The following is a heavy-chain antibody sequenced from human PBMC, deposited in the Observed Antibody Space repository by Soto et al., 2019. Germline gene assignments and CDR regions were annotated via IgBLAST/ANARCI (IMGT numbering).Heavy chain of an antibody. CDR2: IRIDSNHI. D-gene: IGHD1-26*01. J-gene: IGHJ4*02. CDR3: ARDLSYAFDY. CDR1: GFIFTSYS. Sequence: EVQLVESGGGLVQPGGSLRLSCAASGFIFTSYSMNWVRQAPGKGLEWLSYIRIDSNHIGYADSVRGRFTISSDIAKNSLYLQMNSLRDEDTAVYYCARDLSYAFDYRGQGTLVTVSS. V-gene: IGHV3-48*02.